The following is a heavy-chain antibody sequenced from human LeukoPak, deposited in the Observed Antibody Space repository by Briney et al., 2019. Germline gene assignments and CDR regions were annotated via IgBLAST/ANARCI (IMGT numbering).Heavy chain of an antibody. D-gene: IGHD1-1*01. CDR1: GYTSRTYG. CDR2: ISFHNGST. Sequence: ASVKVSCKPSGYTSRTYGISWMRQAPGQGLEWMGWISFHNGSTNYAQKFHGRLTMTTDTSTSTAYMELRSLRSDDTGVYYCARDVPGSIGTTARFDPWGQGTLVTVSS. J-gene: IGHJ5*02. V-gene: IGHV1-18*01. CDR3: ARDVPGSIGTTARFDP.